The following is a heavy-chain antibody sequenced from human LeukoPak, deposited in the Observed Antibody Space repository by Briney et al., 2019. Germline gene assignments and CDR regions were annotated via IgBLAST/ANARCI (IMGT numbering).Heavy chain of an antibody. CDR1: GGSISGFY. D-gene: IGHD4-23*01. CDR3: ARDPTTVVTLPYYFDF. Sequence: SEPLSLTCAVYGGSISGFYYTWIRQPPGKGLEWIGEIDHSGDTNYNPSLKSRAIVSVDTSKSQFSLKLTSVTAADTAVYYCARDPTTVVTLPYYFDFWGQGTLVTVSA. J-gene: IGHJ4*02. V-gene: IGHV4-34*01. CDR2: IDHSGDT.